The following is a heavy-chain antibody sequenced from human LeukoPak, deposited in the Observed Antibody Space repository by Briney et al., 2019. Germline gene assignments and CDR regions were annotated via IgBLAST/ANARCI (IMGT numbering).Heavy chain of an antibody. Sequence: MPSETLSLTCTVSGGSINSYYWSWIRQPPGKGLEWTGHMYYSGGTNYNPSLKSRVTISVDTSKNQFSLKLSSVTAADTAVYYCTRRCKDAYTLYCFDYWGQGTLVTVSS. J-gene: IGHJ4*02. CDR2: MYYSGGT. D-gene: IGHD5-24*01. V-gene: IGHV4-59*01. CDR3: TRRCKDAYTLYCFDY. CDR1: GGSINSYY.